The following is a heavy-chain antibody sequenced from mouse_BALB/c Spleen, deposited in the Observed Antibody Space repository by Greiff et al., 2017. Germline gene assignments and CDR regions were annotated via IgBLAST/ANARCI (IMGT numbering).Heavy chain of an antibody. CDR1: GFTFSSFG. CDR3: ERGGCSYYYYAMAY. Sequence: EVKLVESGGGLVQPGGSRKLSCAASGFTFSSFGMHWVRQAPEKGLEWVAYISSGSSTIYYADTVKGRYTISRDNAKNTLFLQMTSLRSEDTAMYYGERGGCSYYYYAMAYWGQGTSVTVSS. CDR2: ISSGSSTI. V-gene: IGHV5-17*02. J-gene: IGHJ4*01. D-gene: IGHD1-1*01.